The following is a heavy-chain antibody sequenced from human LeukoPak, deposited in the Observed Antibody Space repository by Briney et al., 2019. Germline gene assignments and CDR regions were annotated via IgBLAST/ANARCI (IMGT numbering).Heavy chain of an antibody. V-gene: IGHV4-38-2*02. Sequence: PSETLSLTCTVSGYSISSGYYWGWIRQPPGKGLEWIGSIYHSGSTYYNPSLKSRVTISVDTSKNQFSLKLSSVTAADTAVYYCAGAAGKQGEYYMDVWGKGTTVTVSS. CDR2: IYHSGST. CDR3: AGAAGKQGEYYMDV. J-gene: IGHJ6*03. CDR1: GYSISSGYY. D-gene: IGHD1-1*01.